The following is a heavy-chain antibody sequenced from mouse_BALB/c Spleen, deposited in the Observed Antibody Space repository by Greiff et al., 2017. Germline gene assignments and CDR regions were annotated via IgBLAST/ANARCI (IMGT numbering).Heavy chain of an antibody. V-gene: IGHV14-3*02. CDR3: AGHGSSY. J-gene: IGHJ2*01. Sequence: EVHLVESGAELVKPGASVKLSCTASGFNIKDTYMHWVKQRPEQGLEWIGRIDPANGNTKYDPKFQGKATITADTSSNTAYLQLSSLTSEDTAVYYCAGHGSSYWGQGTTLTVSS. CDR2: IDPANGNT. D-gene: IGHD1-1*01. CDR1: GFNIKDTY.